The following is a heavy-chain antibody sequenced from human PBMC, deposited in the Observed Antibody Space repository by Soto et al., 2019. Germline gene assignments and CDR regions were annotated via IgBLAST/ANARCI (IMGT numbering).Heavy chain of an antibody. CDR2: INHSGST. J-gene: IGHJ4*02. V-gene: IGHV4-34*01. CDR3: ARGGPGIAAAGPPLWDY. Sequence: SETLSLTCAVYGGPFSGYYWSWIRQPPGKGLEWIGEINHSGSTNYNPSLKSRVTISVDTSKNQFSLKLSSVTAADTAVYYCARGGPGIAAAGPPLWDYWGQGTLVTVSS. CDR1: GGPFSGYY. D-gene: IGHD6-13*01.